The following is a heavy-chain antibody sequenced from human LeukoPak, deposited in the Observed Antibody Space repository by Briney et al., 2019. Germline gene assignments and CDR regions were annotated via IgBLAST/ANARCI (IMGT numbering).Heavy chain of an antibody. V-gene: IGHV4-59*01. Sequence: PSETLSLTCTVSGGSISRYHWSWVRQPPGKGLEWIGYIYSSGSTNYNPSLKSRVTISLDTSKNQFSLRLSSVTAAVTAMYYCARQDYTTGWYFLDQWGQGTLVTVSS. J-gene: IGHJ4*02. CDR3: ARQDYTTGWYFLDQ. D-gene: IGHD6-19*01. CDR1: GGSISRYH. CDR2: IYSSGST.